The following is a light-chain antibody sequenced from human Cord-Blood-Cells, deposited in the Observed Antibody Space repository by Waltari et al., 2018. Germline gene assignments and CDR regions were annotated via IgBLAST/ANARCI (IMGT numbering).Light chain of an antibody. J-gene: IGLJ1*01. V-gene: IGLV2-23*01. CDR2: EGS. CDR1: RSDVGSYNF. Sequence: QSALTQPASVSGSPGQSITISCTGTRSDVGSYNFFSWYQQHPGKAPKLMIYEGSKRPSGVSNRFSGSKSGNTASLTISGLQAEDEADYYCCSYAGSSTYVCGTGTKVTVL. CDR3: CSYAGSSTYV.